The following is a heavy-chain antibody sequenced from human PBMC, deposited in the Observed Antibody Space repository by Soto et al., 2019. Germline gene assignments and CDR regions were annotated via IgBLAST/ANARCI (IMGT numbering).Heavy chain of an antibody. Sequence: QVQLQESGPGLVKPSGTLSLTCAVSGGSISSSNWWSWVRQPPGKGLEWIGEIYHSGSTNYNPSLKSRVTXSXDXTKTQFALKLSSVTAADTAVYYCASVRGGYYYAMDVWGQGTTVTVSS. CDR2: IYHSGST. J-gene: IGHJ6*02. D-gene: IGHD3-10*02. V-gene: IGHV4-4*02. CDR1: GGSISSSNW. CDR3: ASVRGGYYYAMDV.